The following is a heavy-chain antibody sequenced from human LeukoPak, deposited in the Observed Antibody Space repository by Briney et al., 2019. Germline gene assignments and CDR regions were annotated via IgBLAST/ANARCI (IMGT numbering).Heavy chain of an antibody. CDR1: GYTFTSYY. CDR2: INPSGGST. CDR3: ARGVLGYGDHPRPYFDY. J-gene: IGHJ4*02. D-gene: IGHD4-17*01. V-gene: IGHV1-46*01. Sequence: ASVKVSCKASGYTFTSYYMHWVRQAPGQGLEWMGIINPSGGSTSYAQKFQGRVTMTRDMSTSTVYMELSRLRSDDTAVYYCARGVLGYGDHPRPYFDYRGQGTLVTVSS.